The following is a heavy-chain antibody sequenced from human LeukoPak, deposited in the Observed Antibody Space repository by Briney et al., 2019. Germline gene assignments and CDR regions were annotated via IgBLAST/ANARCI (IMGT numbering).Heavy chain of an antibody. CDR3: ARRPSPYYGDSLAGAFDI. V-gene: IGHV3-30-3*01. CDR2: ISSDGSNK. D-gene: IGHD4-17*01. Sequence: GGSLRLSCAASGFTFTTYSIHWVRQAPGKGLEWVAVISSDGSNKYYAHSVKGRFTVSRDNSKNTLYLQMNSLRAEDTAVYYCARRPSPYYGDSLAGAFDIWGQGTMVTVSS. J-gene: IGHJ3*02. CDR1: GFTFTTYS.